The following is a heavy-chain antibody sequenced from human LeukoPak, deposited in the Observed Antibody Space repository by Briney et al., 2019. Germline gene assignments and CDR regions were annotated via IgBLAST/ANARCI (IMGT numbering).Heavy chain of an antibody. CDR1: GFTFSSYS. Sequence: GGSLRLSCAASGFTFSSYSMNWVRQAPRKGLEWVSSISSSSSYIYYADSVKGRFTISRDNAKNSLYLQMNSLRAEDTAVYYCARDYYGSGSRDVDPWGQGTLVTVSS. J-gene: IGHJ5*02. V-gene: IGHV3-21*01. D-gene: IGHD3-10*01. CDR3: ARDYYGSGSRDVDP. CDR2: ISSSSSYI.